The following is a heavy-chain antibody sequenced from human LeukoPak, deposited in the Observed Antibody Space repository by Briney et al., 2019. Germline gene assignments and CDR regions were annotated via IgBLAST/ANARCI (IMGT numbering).Heavy chain of an antibody. Sequence: SETLSLTCTVSGGSISSSSYYWGWIRQPPGKGLEWIGSTYYSGSTYYNPSLKSRVAISVDKSKNQFSLKLSSVTAADTAVYYCARDSNDYGDYDSRGYFDLWGRGTLVTVSS. D-gene: IGHD4-17*01. CDR3: ARDSNDYGDYDSRGYFDL. CDR2: TYYSGST. V-gene: IGHV4-39*07. J-gene: IGHJ2*01. CDR1: GGSISSSSYY.